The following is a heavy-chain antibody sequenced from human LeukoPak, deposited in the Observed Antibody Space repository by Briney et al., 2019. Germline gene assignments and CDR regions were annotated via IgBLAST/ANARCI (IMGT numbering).Heavy chain of an antibody. D-gene: IGHD3-3*01. CDR3: ARVDYDFWSGPSDY. V-gene: IGHV3-48*01. Sequence: GGSLRLSCAASGFTFSSYAMSWVRQAPGEGLEWVSHISSSSGTIFYADSVKGRFTISRDNARNSLYLQMNSLRAEDTAVYYCARVDYDFWSGPSDYWGQGTLVTVSS. CDR2: ISSSSGTI. J-gene: IGHJ4*02. CDR1: GFTFSSYA.